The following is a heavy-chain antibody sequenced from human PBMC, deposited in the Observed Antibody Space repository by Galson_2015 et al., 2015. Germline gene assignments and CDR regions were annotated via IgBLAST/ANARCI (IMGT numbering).Heavy chain of an antibody. CDR2: IRSKVYGGTA. V-gene: IGHV3-49*03. Sequence: SLRLSCAGFGFTFGDYAVNWFRQAPGKGLEWVGFIRSKVYGGTAEYAASVKGRFTISRDDSKSIAYLQMDSLKTEDTALYYCTRVRGDWSRGYYTGYDAFDIWGQGTMVTVSS. CDR3: TRVRGDWSRGYYTGYDAFDI. CDR1: GFTFGDYA. D-gene: IGHD3-22*01. J-gene: IGHJ3*02.